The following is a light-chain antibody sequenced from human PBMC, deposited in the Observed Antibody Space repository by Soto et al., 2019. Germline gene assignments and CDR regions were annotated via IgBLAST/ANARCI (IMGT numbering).Light chain of an antibody. CDR3: QQSYFTPLT. V-gene: IGKV1-39*01. J-gene: IGKJ4*01. CDR2: DAS. Sequence: DVQMTQSPSSLSASVGDSVTITCRASQSIGTYLNWHQQRPGKAPKLLIHDASSSQSGVPSRFSGSGSGTEFILTISRLQPEDFATYYCQQSYFTPLTFGGGTKVDIK. CDR1: QSIGTY.